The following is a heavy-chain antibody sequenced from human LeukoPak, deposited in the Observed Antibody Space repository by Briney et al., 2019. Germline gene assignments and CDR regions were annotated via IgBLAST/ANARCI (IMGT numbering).Heavy chain of an antibody. D-gene: IGHD6-13*01. V-gene: IGHV4-34*01. CDR3: ARHSRGHSSTWYFFDS. J-gene: IGHJ4*02. CDR2: INHSGST. CDR1: GGSFSGYY. Sequence: SETLSLTCAVYGGSFSGYYWSWIRQPPGKGLEWIGEINHSGSTNYNPSLKSRVTISVDTSKNQLSLGLSSVTAADTARYYCARHSRGHSSTWYFFDSWGQGTLVTVSS.